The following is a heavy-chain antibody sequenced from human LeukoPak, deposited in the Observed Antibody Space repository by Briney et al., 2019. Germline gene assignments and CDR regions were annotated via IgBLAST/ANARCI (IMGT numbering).Heavy chain of an antibody. J-gene: IGHJ4*02. CDR2: ISGSGGST. D-gene: IGHD1-7*01. Sequence: GGSLRLSCAASGFTFSNSAMTWVRQTPGKGLEWVSAISGSGGSTYYADSVKGRFTISRDNSKNTLSLQMNSLRAEDTAVYYCAKEGKTRNWNYYQAKSVYWGQGTLVTVSS. CDR1: GFTFSNSA. V-gene: IGHV3-23*01. CDR3: AKEGKTRNWNYYQAKSVY.